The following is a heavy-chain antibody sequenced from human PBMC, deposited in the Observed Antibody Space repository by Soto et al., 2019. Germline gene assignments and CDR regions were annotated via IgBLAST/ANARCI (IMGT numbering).Heavy chain of an antibody. J-gene: IGHJ3*02. D-gene: IGHD1-1*01. CDR3: ARSPFAGSDAFDI. CDR2: ITPFKSDT. V-gene: IGHV1-45*02. CDR1: GYTFNFRY. Sequence: ASVKVSCKASGYTFNFRYLHWVRQDPGQALEWMGWITPFKSDTNYAQKFQDRVTITRDRSVSTAYMELSNLRSDDTAMYYCARSPFAGSDAFDIWGQGTMVTVSS.